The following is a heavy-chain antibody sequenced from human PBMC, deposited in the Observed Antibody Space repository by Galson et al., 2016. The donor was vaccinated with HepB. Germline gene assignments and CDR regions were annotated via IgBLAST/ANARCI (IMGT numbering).Heavy chain of an antibody. CDR1: GVSVTSHY. CDR2: VFHTGST. J-gene: IGHJ5*02. Sequence: ETLFLTCSVSGVSVTSHYWSWIRLAPGKGLEWIANVFHTGSTTYNPSLNNRVTISLDASMNRFSLELVSVSAADTAVYYCARGGGSPYHDHEFDNWGQGTLVTVSS. CDR3: ARGGGSPYHDHEFDN. V-gene: IGHV4-59*02. D-gene: IGHD1-26*01.